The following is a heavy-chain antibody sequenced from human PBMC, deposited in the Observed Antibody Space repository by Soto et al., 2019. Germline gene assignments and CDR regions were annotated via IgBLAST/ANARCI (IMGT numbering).Heavy chain of an antibody. J-gene: IGHJ3*02. D-gene: IGHD3-3*01. Sequence: GGSLRLSCAASGFTFSSYWMSWVRQAPGKGLEWVANIKQDGSEKYYVDSVKGRFTMSRDNAKNSLYLQRNSLRAEDTAVYYCARDAFEYYGGNGIDDAFDIWGQGTMVTVSS. CDR3: ARDAFEYYGGNGIDDAFDI. CDR2: IKQDGSEK. CDR1: GFTFSSYW. V-gene: IGHV3-7*05.